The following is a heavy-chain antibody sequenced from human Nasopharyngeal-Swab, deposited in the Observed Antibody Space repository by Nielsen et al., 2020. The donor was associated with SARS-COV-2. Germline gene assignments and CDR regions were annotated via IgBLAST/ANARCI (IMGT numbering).Heavy chain of an antibody. J-gene: IGHJ3*02. CDR2: IWHDGSNK. D-gene: IGHD5-18*01. V-gene: IGHV3-33*08. CDR1: GFTFSSFG. CDR3: ARDLTPMVIIYAFDM. Sequence: GESLKISCAASGFTFSSFGMHWVRQAPGKGLEWVAVIWHDGSNKYYADSVKGRFTISRDNSKNTLYLQMNSLRAEDTAVYYCARDLTPMVIIYAFDMWGQGTMVTVSS.